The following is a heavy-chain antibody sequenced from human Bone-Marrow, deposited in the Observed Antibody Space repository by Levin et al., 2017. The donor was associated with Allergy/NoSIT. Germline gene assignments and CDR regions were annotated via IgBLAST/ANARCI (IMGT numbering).Heavy chain of an antibody. CDR1: GFTFDDYA. J-gene: IGHJ4*02. Sequence: PGGSLRLSCAASGFTFDDYAMHWVRQAPGKGLEWVSGISWNSGSIGYADSVKGRFTISRDNAKNSLYLQMNSLRAEDTALYYCAKDTGPDYYDSSGHDYWGQGTLVTVSS. D-gene: IGHD3-22*01. CDR2: ISWNSGSI. V-gene: IGHV3-9*01. CDR3: AKDTGPDYYDSSGHDY.